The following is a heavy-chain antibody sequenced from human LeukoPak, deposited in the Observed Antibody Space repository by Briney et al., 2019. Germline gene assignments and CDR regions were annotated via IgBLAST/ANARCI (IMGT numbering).Heavy chain of an antibody. Sequence: PGGSLRLSCAASGFTFSSYDMHWVRQATGKGLEWVSAIGTAGDTYYPGSVKGRFTISRENAKNSLYLQMNSLRAGDTAVYYCARGRIGNDAFDVWGQGTMVTVS. V-gene: IGHV3-13*01. CDR2: IGTAGDT. CDR1: GFTFSSYD. CDR3: ARGRIGNDAFDV. J-gene: IGHJ3*01. D-gene: IGHD2-15*01.